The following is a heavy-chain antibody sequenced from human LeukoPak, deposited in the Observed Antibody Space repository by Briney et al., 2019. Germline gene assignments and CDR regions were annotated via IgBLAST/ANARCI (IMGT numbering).Heavy chain of an antibody. CDR1: GFAFSGYA. D-gene: IGHD1-26*01. CDR2: IGARGDVT. J-gene: IGHJ4*02. CDR3: AKVHYTASFPGSFPGRNYFDS. Sequence: GGSLRLSCTVSGFAFSGYAMSWVRQAPGKGPEWVSFIGARGDVTYSADSVKGRFTISRDNSKRTLFHQMNSLRAEDTAVYYCAKVHYTASFPGSFPGRNYFDSWGQGSLVTVSS. V-gene: IGHV3-23*01.